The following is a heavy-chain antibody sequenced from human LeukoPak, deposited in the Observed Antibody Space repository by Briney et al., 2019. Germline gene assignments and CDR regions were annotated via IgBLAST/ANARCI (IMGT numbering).Heavy chain of an antibody. D-gene: IGHD6-6*01. J-gene: IGHJ6*03. Sequence: SETLSLTCTVSGGSISSYYWSWIRQPPGKGLEWIGYIYYSGSTNYNPSLKSRVTISVDTSKNQFSLKLISVTAADTAVYYCARIYSSSSDYYYVDVWGKGTTVTVSS. CDR1: GGSISSYY. V-gene: IGHV4-59*01. CDR2: IYYSGST. CDR3: ARIYSSSSDYYYVDV.